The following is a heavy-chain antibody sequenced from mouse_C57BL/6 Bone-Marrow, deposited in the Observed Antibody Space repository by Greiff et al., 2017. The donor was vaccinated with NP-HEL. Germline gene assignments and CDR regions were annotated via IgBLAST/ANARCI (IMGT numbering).Heavy chain of an antibody. CDR2: ISNGGGST. V-gene: IGHV5-12*01. Sequence: QPGGSLKLSCAASGFTFSDYYMYWVRQTPEKRLEWVAYISNGGGSTYYPDTVKGRFTISRDNAKNTLYLQMSRLKSEDTAMYYCARHIYGSSPYYAMDYWGQGTSVTVSS. D-gene: IGHD1-1*01. CDR3: ARHIYGSSPYYAMDY. J-gene: IGHJ4*01. CDR1: GFTFSDYY.